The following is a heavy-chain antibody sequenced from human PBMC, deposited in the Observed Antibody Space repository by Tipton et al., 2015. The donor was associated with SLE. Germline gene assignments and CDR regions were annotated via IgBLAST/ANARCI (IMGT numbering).Heavy chain of an antibody. Sequence: TLSLTCTVSGGSITNRHHYWGWIRQPPGEGLEWIGSIYYSGTSYYNPSLESRVTISVDTSKNQFSLKLSSVTAADTAIYYCARESGDLWGQGTLVTVSS. CDR3: ARESGDL. J-gene: IGHJ5*02. CDR1: GGSITNRHHY. CDR2: IYYSGTS. V-gene: IGHV4-39*07. D-gene: IGHD1-26*01.